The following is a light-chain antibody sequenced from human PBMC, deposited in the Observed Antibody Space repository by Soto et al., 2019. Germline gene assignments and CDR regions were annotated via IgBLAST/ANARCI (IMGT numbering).Light chain of an antibody. J-gene: IGKJ5*01. CDR2: LGS. CDR3: IQALQTPIT. Sequence: DIVMTQSPLSLPVTPGEPASISCRSSQSLLHSNGYNYLDWYMQKPGQSPQLLIYLGSNRASGVPDMFSGSGSGTDFTLKISRVEAEDVGVYYCIQALQTPITFGQGTLLEIK. V-gene: IGKV2-28*01. CDR1: QSLLHSNGYNY.